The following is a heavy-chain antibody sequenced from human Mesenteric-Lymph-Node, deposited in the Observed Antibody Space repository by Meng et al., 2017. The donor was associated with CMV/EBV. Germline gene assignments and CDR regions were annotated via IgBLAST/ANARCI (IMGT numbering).Heavy chain of an antibody. J-gene: IGHJ6*02. D-gene: IGHD4-11*01. CDR3: ARSSNSNYYYNMDV. CDR2: IIPISGTV. V-gene: IGHV1-69*05. CDR1: GGTFNSYG. Sequence: SVKVSCKASGGTFNSYGISWVRQAPGQGLEWVGGIIPISGTVDYAQKFQGRVTITTDRSKITAYMDLSSLRFEDSAVYYCARSSNSNYYYNMDVWGQGTTVTVSS.